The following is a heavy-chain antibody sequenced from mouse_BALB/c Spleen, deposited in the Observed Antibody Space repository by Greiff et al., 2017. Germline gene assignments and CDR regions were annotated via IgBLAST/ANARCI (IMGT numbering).Heavy chain of an antibody. Sequence: VKVVESGPGLVAPSQSLSITCTVSGFSLTSYGVHWVRQPPGKGLEWLGVIWAGGSTNYNSALMSRLSISKDNSKSQVFLKMNSLQTDDTAMYYCAREGGYPFAYWGQGTLVTVSA. CDR3: AREGGYPFAY. CDR2: IWAGGST. D-gene: IGHD1-2*01. CDR1: GFSLTSYG. V-gene: IGHV2-9*02. J-gene: IGHJ3*01.